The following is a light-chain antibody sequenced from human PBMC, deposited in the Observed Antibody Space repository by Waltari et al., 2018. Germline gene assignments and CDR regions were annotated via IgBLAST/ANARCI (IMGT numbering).Light chain of an antibody. J-gene: IGKJ4*01. V-gene: IGKV1-8*01. CDR2: AAS. CDR1: QGISSY. Sequence: AIRITQSPSSLSASTGDRVTKPCRASQGISSYLAWYQQKPGKAPKLLIYAASTLQSGVPSRFSGSGSGTDFTLTISCLQSEDFATYYCQQYYSYPPLTFGGGTKVEIK. CDR3: QQYYSYPPLT.